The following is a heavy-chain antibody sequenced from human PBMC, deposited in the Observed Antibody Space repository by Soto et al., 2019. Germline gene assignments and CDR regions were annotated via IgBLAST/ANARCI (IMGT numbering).Heavy chain of an antibody. CDR2: IYHSGST. CDR1: GVPISSSNW. D-gene: IGHD2-21*02. V-gene: IGHV4-4*02. CDR3: AKIYCGGDCYSRHFDY. Sequence: QVQLQESGPGLVKPSGTLSLTCAVSGVPISSSNWWSWVCQPPGKGLEWIGEIYHSGSTNYNPSLRRGVTISVDKSKNQFSLKLSYVTAADTAVYYFAKIYCGGDCYSRHFDYWGQGTLVTVSS. J-gene: IGHJ4*02.